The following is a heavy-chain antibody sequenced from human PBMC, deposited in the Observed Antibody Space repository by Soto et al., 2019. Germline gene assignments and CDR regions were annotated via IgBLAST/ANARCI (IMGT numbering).Heavy chain of an antibody. CDR3: AKERKYCSGGSCYSAIFDF. CDR1: GLTFRTYL. Sequence: PGGSLRLSCVASGLTFRTYLMHWVRQAPGKGLEWVALIWFDGRNDYYVESVKGRFTASRDNSKNTLYLQMNSLRAEDTAVYYCAKERKYCSGGSCYSAIFDFWGQGTLVTVSS. J-gene: IGHJ4*02. V-gene: IGHV3-33*06. CDR2: IWFDGRND. D-gene: IGHD2-15*01.